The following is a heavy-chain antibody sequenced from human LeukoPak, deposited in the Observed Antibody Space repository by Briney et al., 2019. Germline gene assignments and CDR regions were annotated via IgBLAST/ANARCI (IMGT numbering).Heavy chain of an antibody. D-gene: IGHD3-10*01. V-gene: IGHV3-74*01. J-gene: IGHJ4*02. Sequence: GGSQRLSCVASGFTFSSNWMHWVRQAPGKGLVGVSHISSDANHKRYADSVKGRFTVARDNAKNTLYLQMNSLRVEDTAVYYCARDEHGSTDYWGQGTLVTVSS. CDR1: GFTFSSNW. CDR2: ISSDANHK. CDR3: ARDEHGSTDY.